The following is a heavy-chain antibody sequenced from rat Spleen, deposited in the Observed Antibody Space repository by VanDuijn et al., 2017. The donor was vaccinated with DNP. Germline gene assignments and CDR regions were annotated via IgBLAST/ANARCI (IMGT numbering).Heavy chain of an antibody. CDR1: GFTFSNYD. CDR2: ISYDGSSR. CDR3: ATVNWDAMDA. J-gene: IGHJ4*01. D-gene: IGHD5-1*01. Sequence: EVQLVESGGGLVQPGRSMKLSCAASGFTFSNYDMSWVRQAPKKGLEWVATISYDGSSRYYRDSVKGRFTISRDNAKSTLYLQMNSLGSEDMATYYCATVNWDAMDAWGQGTSVTVSS. V-gene: IGHV5-7*01.